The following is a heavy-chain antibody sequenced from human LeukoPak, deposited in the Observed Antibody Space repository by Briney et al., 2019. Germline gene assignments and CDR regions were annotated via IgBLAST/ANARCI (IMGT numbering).Heavy chain of an antibody. CDR3: TILGYTYGRFDY. CDR2: IKSKTDGGTT. CDR1: GFTFSNAW. Sequence: GGSLRLSCAASGFTFSNAWMSWVRQAPGKGLEWVGRIKSKTDGGTTDYAAPVKGRITISRDDSKNTLYLQMNSLKTEDTAVYYCTILGYTYGRFDYWGQGTLVTVSS. V-gene: IGHV3-15*01. D-gene: IGHD5-18*01. J-gene: IGHJ4*02.